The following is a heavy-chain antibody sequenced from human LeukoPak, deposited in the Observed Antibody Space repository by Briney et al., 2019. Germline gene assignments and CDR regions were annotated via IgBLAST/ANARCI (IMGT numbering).Heavy chain of an antibody. Sequence: ASVKVSCKASGYTFTSYDINWVRQATGQGLEWMGWMNPNSGNTGYAQKFQGRVTMTRNTSISTAYMELSSLRSEDTAVYYCATELRLGELSVMDYWGQGTLVTVSS. J-gene: IGHJ4*02. CDR1: GYTFTSYD. V-gene: IGHV1-8*01. D-gene: IGHD3-16*02. CDR2: MNPNSGNT. CDR3: ATELRLGELSVMDY.